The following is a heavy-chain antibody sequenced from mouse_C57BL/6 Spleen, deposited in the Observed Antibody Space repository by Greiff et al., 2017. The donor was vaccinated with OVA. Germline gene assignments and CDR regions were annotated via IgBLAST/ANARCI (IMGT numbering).Heavy chain of an antibody. V-gene: IGHV1-80*01. CDR2: IYPGDGDT. J-gene: IGHJ2*01. CDR3: ARGTAPDY. Sequence: VKLMESGAELVKPGASVKISCKASGYAFSSYWMNWVKQRPGTGLEWIGQIYPGDGDTNYNGKFKGKATLTADKSSSTAYMQLSSLTSEDSAVYFCARGTAPDYWGQGTTLTVSS. CDR1: GYAFSSYW. D-gene: IGHD3-3*01.